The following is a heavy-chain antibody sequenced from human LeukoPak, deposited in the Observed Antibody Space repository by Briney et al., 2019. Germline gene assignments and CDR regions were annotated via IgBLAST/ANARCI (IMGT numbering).Heavy chain of an antibody. Sequence: GESLKISCKGSGYIFTSYWIGWVRQMPGKGLEWMGIICPGDSDTRYSPSFQGQVTISADKSISTAYLQWSSLKASDTAMYYCARQAGNYDSSGYFPDYWGQGTLVTVSS. J-gene: IGHJ4*02. CDR3: ARQAGNYDSSGYFPDY. CDR1: GYIFTSYW. D-gene: IGHD3-22*01. CDR2: ICPGDSDT. V-gene: IGHV5-51*01.